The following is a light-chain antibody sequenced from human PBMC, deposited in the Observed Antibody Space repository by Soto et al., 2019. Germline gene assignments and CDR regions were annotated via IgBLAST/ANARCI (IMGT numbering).Light chain of an antibody. CDR1: QSVSSN. V-gene: IGKV3-15*01. CDR3: QRYNNRPT. J-gene: IGKJ1*01. Sequence: RASQSVSSNLAWYLQNPCQAPTVLMFDVSTRASCIPARLSGSRSRTDFTPTISILPEEDAADYCCQRYNNRPTFGQGTKVDIK. CDR2: DVS.